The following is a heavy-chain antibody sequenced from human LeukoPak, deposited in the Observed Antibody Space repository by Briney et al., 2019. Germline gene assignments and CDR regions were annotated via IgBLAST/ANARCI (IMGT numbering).Heavy chain of an antibody. D-gene: IGHD2-21*02. V-gene: IGHV4-39*01. CDR3: ARHWPCGRDCYQFDY. Sequence: PSETLSLTCTVSGDSIGSGSYYWGWIRQPPGKVPEWIGSIYYSGTPYYSPSLRSRVTISVDTSKNQFSLRLTSVTAADSAVYYCARHWPCGRDCYQFDYWGQGTLVTVSS. CDR1: GDSIGSGSYY. CDR2: IYYSGTP. J-gene: IGHJ4*02.